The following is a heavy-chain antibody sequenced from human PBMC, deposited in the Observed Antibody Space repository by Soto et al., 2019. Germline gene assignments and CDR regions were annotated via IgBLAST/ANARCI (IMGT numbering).Heavy chain of an antibody. CDR1: GFTFSRDG. Sequence: GGSLRLSCAASGFTFSRDGMSWVRQAPGKGLEWVSLITDNGRSTYYADSVKGRFTISRDNTKNTLFLQMNSLRGEDTAVYYCAKERATTTAFDYWGQGALVTVS. D-gene: IGHD4-17*01. J-gene: IGHJ4*02. CDR2: ITDNGRST. V-gene: IGHV3-23*01. CDR3: AKERATTTAFDY.